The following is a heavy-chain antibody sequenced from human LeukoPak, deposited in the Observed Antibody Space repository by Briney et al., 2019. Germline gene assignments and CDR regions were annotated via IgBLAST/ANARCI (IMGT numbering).Heavy chain of an antibody. D-gene: IGHD1-26*01. V-gene: IGHV3-11*01. J-gene: IGHJ4*02. CDR2: ISSSGSTI. Sequence: GGSLRLSCAASGFTFSDYYMSWIRQAPGKGLEWVSYISSSGSTIYYADSVKGRFTISRDNAKNSLYLQMNSLRAEDTAVYYCARDRPAAVGAPIVPEYYFDYWGQGTLVTVSS. CDR3: ARDRPAAVGAPIVPEYYFDY. CDR1: GFTFSDYY.